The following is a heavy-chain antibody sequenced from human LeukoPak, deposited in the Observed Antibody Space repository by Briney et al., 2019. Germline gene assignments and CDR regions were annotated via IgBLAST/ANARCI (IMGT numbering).Heavy chain of an antibody. CDR2: ISGSGSYT. J-gene: IGHJ4*02. Sequence: GRSLRLSCAASGFTFGAYYMSWIRQAPGKGLEWVSYISGSGSYTSYADSVKGRFTISRDNAKNSLYLQMNSLRAEDTAVYYCARRESSSWYFVDYWGQGTLVTVSS. CDR1: GFTFGAYY. CDR3: ARRESSSWYFVDY. V-gene: IGHV3-11*03. D-gene: IGHD6-13*01.